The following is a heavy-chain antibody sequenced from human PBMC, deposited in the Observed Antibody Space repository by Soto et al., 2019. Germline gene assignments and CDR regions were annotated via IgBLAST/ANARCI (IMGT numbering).Heavy chain of an antibody. V-gene: IGHV3-74*03. CDR1: GFTFSSYW. CDR3: ARLGASGYYGLDV. D-gene: IGHD1-26*01. CDR2: IKTDGSSI. Sequence: GGSLRLSCAASGFTFSSYWMHWVRQGPGKGLVWVSRIKTDGSSITYADSVKGRFTISRDNAKNTLYLQMNSLRVEDTAVYYCARLGASGYYGLDVWGQGTTVTVSS. J-gene: IGHJ6*02.